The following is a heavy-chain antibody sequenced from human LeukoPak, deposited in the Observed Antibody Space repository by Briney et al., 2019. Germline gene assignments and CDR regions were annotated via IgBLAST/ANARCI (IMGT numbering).Heavy chain of an antibody. CDR3: ARSGVVVAATKLYYYYYYMDV. CDR2: INSDGRRT. D-gene: IGHD2-15*01. Sequence: GGSLRLSCAASGFTFSSYWMHWVRQAPGKGLVWVSRINSDGRRTSYADSVKGRFTISRDNAKNTLYLQMNSLRAEDTAVYYCARSGVVVAATKLYYYYYYMDVWGKGTTVTVSS. J-gene: IGHJ6*03. CDR1: GFTFSSYW. V-gene: IGHV3-74*01.